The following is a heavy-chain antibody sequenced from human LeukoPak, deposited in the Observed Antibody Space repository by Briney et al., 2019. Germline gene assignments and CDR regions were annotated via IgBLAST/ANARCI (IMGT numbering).Heavy chain of an antibody. D-gene: IGHD3-22*01. V-gene: IGHV3-30*02. J-gene: IGHJ4*02. Sequence: PGGSLRLSCAASGFTFSSYGMPWVRQAPGKGLEWVACIRYDGSNKDYADSVTGRFTISRDNSKNTLYLQMNSLRVEDTAVYYCAKDLGSDYYESSGYDYWGQGILVTVSS. CDR3: AKDLGSDYYESSGYDY. CDR1: GFTFSSYG. CDR2: IRYDGSNK.